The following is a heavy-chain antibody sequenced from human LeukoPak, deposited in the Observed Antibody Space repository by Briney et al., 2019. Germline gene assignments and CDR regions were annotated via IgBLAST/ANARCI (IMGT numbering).Heavy chain of an antibody. CDR1: GGSFSGYY. J-gene: IGHJ4*02. CDR2: VNYGGRT. D-gene: IGHD3-22*01. CDR3: ARRLSDSSSYDSVVFSAPPDY. V-gene: IGHV4-34*01. Sequence: SETLSLTCAVYGGSFSGYYWNWIRQPPGKGLEWIGEVNYGGRTNYTPSLKSRVTISVDRSKNQFSLKLSSVTAADTAVYYCARRLSDSSSYDSVVFSAPPDYWGQGTLVTVSS.